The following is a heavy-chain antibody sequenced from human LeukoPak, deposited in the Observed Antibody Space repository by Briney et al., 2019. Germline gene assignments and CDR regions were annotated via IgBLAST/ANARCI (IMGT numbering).Heavy chain of an antibody. D-gene: IGHD1-26*01. V-gene: IGHV4-39*01. CDR3: ARHRYRSGSDWIDP. J-gene: IGHJ5*02. CDR2: MYYSGTT. Sequence: SETLSLTCTVSGGSISNHYWGWIRQPPGKGLEWIGSMYYSGTTYYNPSLKSRVTISVDTSKNQFSLKLSSVTAADTAVYYCARHRYRSGSDWIDPWGQGTLVTVSS. CDR1: GGSISNHY.